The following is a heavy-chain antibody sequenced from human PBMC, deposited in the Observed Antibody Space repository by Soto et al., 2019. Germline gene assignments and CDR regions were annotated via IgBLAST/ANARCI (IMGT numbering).Heavy chain of an antibody. D-gene: IGHD3-22*01. CDR1: GFTFKGAW. CDR3: TTDPVTMIVVVPSSG. J-gene: IGHJ4*02. CDR2: IKSKTDGGTT. Sequence: GGSLKLSCVASGFTFKGAWMNWVRQAPGKGLEWVGRIKSKTDGGTTDYAAPVKGRFTISRDDSKNTLYLQMNSLKTEDTAVYYCTTDPVTMIVVVPSSGWGQGTLVTVSS. V-gene: IGHV3-15*07.